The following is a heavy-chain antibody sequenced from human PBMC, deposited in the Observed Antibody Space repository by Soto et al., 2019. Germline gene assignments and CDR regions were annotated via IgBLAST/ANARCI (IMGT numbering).Heavy chain of an antibody. CDR3: VKASSGSWGADAFDI. CDR2: ISSNGGST. V-gene: IGHV3-64D*08. CDR1: GFTFSSYA. D-gene: IGHD6-13*01. J-gene: IGHJ3*02. Sequence: GGSLRLSCSASGFTFSSYAMHWVRQAPGKGLEYVSAISSNGGSTYYADSVKGRFTISRDNSKNTLYLQMSSLRAEDTAVYYCVKASSGSWGADAFDIWGQGTMVPVSS.